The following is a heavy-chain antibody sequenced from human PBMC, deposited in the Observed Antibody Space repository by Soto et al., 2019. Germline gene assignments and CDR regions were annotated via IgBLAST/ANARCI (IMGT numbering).Heavy chain of an antibody. Sequence: EVQLLESGGGLVQPGGSLRLSCAASGFTFSSYAMSWVRQAPGKGLEWVSAISGSGGSTYYADSVKGRFTISRDNSKNTLYLQMNSLRAEDTAVYYCAKTRREQWLVSGGWFDPWGQGTLVTVSS. D-gene: IGHD6-19*01. CDR1: GFTFSSYA. CDR3: AKTRREQWLVSGGWFDP. V-gene: IGHV3-23*01. J-gene: IGHJ5*02. CDR2: ISGSGGST.